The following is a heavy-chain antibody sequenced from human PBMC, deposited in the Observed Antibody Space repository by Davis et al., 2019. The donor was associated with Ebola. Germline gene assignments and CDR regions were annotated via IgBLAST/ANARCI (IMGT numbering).Heavy chain of an antibody. J-gene: IGHJ6*02. V-gene: IGHV1-18*01. Sequence: ASVKVSCKASGYTFTSYGISWVRQAPGQGLEWMGWISAYNGNTNYAQKLQGRVTMTTDTSTSTAYMELRSLRSEDTAVYYCARLPVCSGGSCYAWYGMDVWGQGTTVTVSS. D-gene: IGHD2-15*01. CDR3: ARLPVCSGGSCYAWYGMDV. CDR2: ISAYNGNT. CDR1: GYTFTSYG.